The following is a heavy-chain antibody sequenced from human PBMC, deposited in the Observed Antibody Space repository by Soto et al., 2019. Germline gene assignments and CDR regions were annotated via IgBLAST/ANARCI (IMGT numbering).Heavy chain of an antibody. V-gene: IGHV3-53*04. CDR2: IYSGGGT. D-gene: IGHD2-2*01. CDR3: ATSPRDSTSLYFDY. Sequence: DVQLVESGGGLVQPGGSLRLSCEASGFTVSNNYMSWVRQAPGKGLEWVSLIYSGGGTYYADSVKGRFTISRDNSKNTLYLQMNSLSVEDTGVYYCATSPRDSTSLYFDYWGRGILVTVSS. CDR1: GFTVSNNY. J-gene: IGHJ4*02.